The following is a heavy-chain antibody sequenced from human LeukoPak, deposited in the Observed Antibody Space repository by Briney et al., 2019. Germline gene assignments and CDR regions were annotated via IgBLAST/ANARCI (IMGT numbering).Heavy chain of an antibody. J-gene: IGHJ3*02. CDR1: GGTFSSYA. D-gene: IGHD2-15*01. Sequence: GASVTVSCEASGGTFSSYAISWVRQAPGQGLEWMRRIIPILGIANYAQKFQGRVTITADKSTSTAYMELSSLRSEDTAVYYCARIKGVVVAATGAFDIWGQGTMVTVSS. CDR3: ARIKGVVVAATGAFDI. CDR2: IIPILGIA. V-gene: IGHV1-69*04.